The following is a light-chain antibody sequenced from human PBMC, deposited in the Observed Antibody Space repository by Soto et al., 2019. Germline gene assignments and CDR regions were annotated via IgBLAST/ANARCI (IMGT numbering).Light chain of an antibody. CDR3: SSFTSSMTNV. CDR1: SSDVGGYNS. Sequence: QSALTQPASVSGSPGQSITISCTGTSSDVGGYNSVSWYQQHPGKAPKLILYDVTDLPSGVSYRFSGSKSGNTASLTISVLQAADEADYFCSSFTSSMTNVFGSGTKLTVL. CDR2: DVT. J-gene: IGLJ1*01. V-gene: IGLV2-14*01.